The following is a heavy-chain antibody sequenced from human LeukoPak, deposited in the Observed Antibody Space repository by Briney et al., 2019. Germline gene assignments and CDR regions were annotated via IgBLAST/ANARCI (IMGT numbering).Heavy chain of an antibody. CDR3: ARASYGFPY. V-gene: IGHV3-7*01. D-gene: IGHD5-18*01. Sequence: GGSLRLSCAASGFTFSSFWMTWVRQAPGKGLEWVANIERDGSKKTYVDSVKGRFTISRDNARNSLYLQMNSLRAEDTAVYYCARASYGFPYWGQGTLVTVSS. CDR1: GFTFSSFW. J-gene: IGHJ4*02. CDR2: IERDGSKK.